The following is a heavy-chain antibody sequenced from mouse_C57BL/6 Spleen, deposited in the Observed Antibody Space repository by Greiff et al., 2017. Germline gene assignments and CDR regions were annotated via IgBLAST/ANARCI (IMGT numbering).Heavy chain of an antibody. CDR2: IDPGDGDT. Sequence: EVQLQQSGAELVKPGASVKLSCTASGFNIKDYYMHWVKQRPEQGLEWIGRIDPGDGDTKYAPKFQGQATITADTSSNTAYLQLSRLTSEDTAVYYCARSGYCGSSCWYFDVWGTGTTVTVSS. J-gene: IGHJ1*03. V-gene: IGHV14-2*01. CDR1: GFNIKDYY. CDR3: ARSGYCGSSCWYFDV. D-gene: IGHD1-1*01.